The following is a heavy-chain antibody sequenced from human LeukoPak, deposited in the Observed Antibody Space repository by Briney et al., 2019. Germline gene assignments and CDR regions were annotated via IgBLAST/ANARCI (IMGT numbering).Heavy chain of an antibody. Sequence: SGTLSLTCIVSGHSFRGGFYWGWIRQPPGKGLEWIGSIYYSGSAYYSPSLRSRVTISVDISKNNFSLNLSSVTAADTAVYYCARCRYTGYDGPFEDWGQGTLVTVSS. CDR1: GHSFRGGFY. CDR3: ARCRYTGYDGPFED. J-gene: IGHJ4*02. CDR2: IYYSGSA. V-gene: IGHV4-38-2*02. D-gene: IGHD5-12*01.